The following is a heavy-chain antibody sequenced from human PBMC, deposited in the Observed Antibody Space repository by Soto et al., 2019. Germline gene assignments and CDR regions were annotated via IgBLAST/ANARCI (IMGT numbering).Heavy chain of an antibody. Sequence: ASVKVSCKASGYTFTGYSMHWVRQAPGQRLEWMGWINAGNGNTKYSQKFQGRVTITRDTSASTAYMELSSLRSEDTAVYYCARDQDSSGWYGDYWGQGTLVTVSS. CDR1: GYTFTGYS. J-gene: IGHJ4*02. D-gene: IGHD6-19*01. CDR3: ARDQDSSGWYGDY. CDR2: INAGNGNT. V-gene: IGHV1-3*01.